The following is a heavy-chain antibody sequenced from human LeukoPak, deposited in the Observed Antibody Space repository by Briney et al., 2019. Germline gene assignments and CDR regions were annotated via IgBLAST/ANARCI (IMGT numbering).Heavy chain of an antibody. CDR3: ARDHNGPHTFDY. V-gene: IGHV3-48*03. D-gene: IGHD2-8*01. Sequence: PGGSLRLSCAASGFTFSNYEMNWVRQAPGKGLEWVSYISSSGTTIYYADSVKGRFTISRDNAKNSLSLQMNSLKVEDTAVYYCARDHNGPHTFDYWGQGTLVTVSS. J-gene: IGHJ4*02. CDR2: ISSSGTTI. CDR1: GFTFSNYE.